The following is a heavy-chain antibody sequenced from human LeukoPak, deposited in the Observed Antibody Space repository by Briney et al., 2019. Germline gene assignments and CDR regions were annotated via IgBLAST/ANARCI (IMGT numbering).Heavy chain of an antibody. D-gene: IGHD3-22*01. CDR3: ARRDGYDSSGYYHPGAFDI. CDR1: GYSFTSYW. J-gene: IGHJ3*02. V-gene: IGHV5-51*01. CDR2: IYPGDSDT. Sequence: GESLRISCKGSGYSFTSYWIGWVRQMPGKGLGWMGIIYPGDSDTRYSPSFQGQVTISADKSISTAYLQWSSLKASDTAMYYCARRDGYDSSGYYHPGAFDIWGQGTMVTVSS.